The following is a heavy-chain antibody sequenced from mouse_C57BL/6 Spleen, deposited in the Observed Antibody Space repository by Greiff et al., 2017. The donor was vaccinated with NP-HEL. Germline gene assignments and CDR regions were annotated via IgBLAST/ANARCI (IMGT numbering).Heavy chain of an antibody. J-gene: IGHJ4*01. CDR3: ARDYYGSNAMDY. CDR1: GYTFTDYN. CDR2: INPNNGGT. Sequence: VQLKESGPELVKPGASVKIPCKASGYTFTDYNMDWVKQSHGKSLEWIGDINPNNGGTIYNQKFKGKATLTVDKSSSTAYMELRSLTSEDTAVYYCARDYYGSNAMDYWGQGTSVTVSS. D-gene: IGHD1-1*01. V-gene: IGHV1-18*01.